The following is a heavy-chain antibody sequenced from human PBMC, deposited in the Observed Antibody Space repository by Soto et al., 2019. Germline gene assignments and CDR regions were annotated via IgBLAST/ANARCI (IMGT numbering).Heavy chain of an antibody. CDR2: IYYSGST. V-gene: IGHV4-59*01. D-gene: IGHD3-16*02. CDR3: ARALDIYDYIWGSYRPDAFDI. J-gene: IGHJ3*02. Sequence: SETLSLTCTVSGGSISSYYWSWIRQPPGKGLELIGYIYYSGSTNYNPSLKSRVTISVDTSKNQFSLKLSSVTAADTAVYYCARALDIYDYIWGSYRPDAFDIWGQGTMVTVSS. CDR1: GGSISSYY.